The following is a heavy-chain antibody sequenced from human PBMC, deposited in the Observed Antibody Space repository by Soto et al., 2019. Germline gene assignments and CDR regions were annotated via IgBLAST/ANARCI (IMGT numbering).Heavy chain of an antibody. CDR3: AKSDGYGDFDY. J-gene: IGHJ4*02. CDR1: GFTFSSHV. Sequence: GGSLRLSCAASGFTFSSHVMSWVRQSPGKGLEWVSAISGSGGSTYYADSVKGRFTISRDNSKNTLYLQMNSLRAEDTAVYYCAKSDGYGDFDYWGQGTLVTVSS. CDR2: ISGSGGST. D-gene: IGHD4-17*01. V-gene: IGHV3-23*01.